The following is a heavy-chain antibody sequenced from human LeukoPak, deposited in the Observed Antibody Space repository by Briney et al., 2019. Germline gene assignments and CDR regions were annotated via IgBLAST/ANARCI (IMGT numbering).Heavy chain of an antibody. CDR1: GFTFSSYA. J-gene: IGHJ4*02. V-gene: IGHV3-30-3*02. Sequence: GGSLRLSCAASGFTFSSYAMHWVRQAPGKGLEWVAVISYDGSNKYYADSVKGRFTISRDNSKNTLYLQMNSLRAEDTAVYYCAKWGHYYGSGSYFDYWGQGTLVTVSS. D-gene: IGHD3-10*01. CDR3: AKWGHYYGSGSYFDY. CDR2: ISYDGSNK.